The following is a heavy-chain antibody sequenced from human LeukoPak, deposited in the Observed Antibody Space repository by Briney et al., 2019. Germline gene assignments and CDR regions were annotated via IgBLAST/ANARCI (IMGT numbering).Heavy chain of an antibody. V-gene: IGHV3-23*01. CDR3: AELGITMIGGV. CDR2: ISASGGNT. D-gene: IGHD3-10*02. Sequence: QPGGTLRLSCAASGFTFSRYAMTWVRQAPGKGLEWFSSISASGGNTYYADSVKGRFTISRDNSKNTLYLQMNSLRAEDTAVYYCAELGITMIGGVWGKGTTVTISS. J-gene: IGHJ6*04. CDR1: GFTFSRYA.